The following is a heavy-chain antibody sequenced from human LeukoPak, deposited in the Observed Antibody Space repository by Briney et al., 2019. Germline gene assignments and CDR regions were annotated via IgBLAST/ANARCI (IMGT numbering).Heavy chain of an antibody. CDR1: GGSISSGSYY. J-gene: IGHJ4*02. Sequence: PSETLSLTCTVSGGSISSGSYYWRWIRQPAGKGLEWIGRIYTSGSTNYNPSLKSRVTISVDTSKNQFSLKLSSVTAADTAVYYCARERYYYGSGSYHFDYWGQGTLVTVSS. CDR3: ARERYYYGSGSYHFDY. D-gene: IGHD3-10*01. V-gene: IGHV4-61*02. CDR2: IYTSGST.